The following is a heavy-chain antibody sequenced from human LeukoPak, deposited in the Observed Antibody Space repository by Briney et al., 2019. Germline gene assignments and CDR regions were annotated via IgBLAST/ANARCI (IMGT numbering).Heavy chain of an antibody. Sequence: GGSLRLPCAASGFTFDDYAMHWVRQAPGKGLEWVSGISWNSGSIGYADSVKGRFTISRDNAKNSLYLQMNSLRAEDTALYYCAKDIEDYYRNGAFDIWGQGTMVTVSS. CDR3: AKDIEDYYRNGAFDI. V-gene: IGHV3-9*01. D-gene: IGHD4-11*01. J-gene: IGHJ3*02. CDR1: GFTFDDYA. CDR2: ISWNSGSI.